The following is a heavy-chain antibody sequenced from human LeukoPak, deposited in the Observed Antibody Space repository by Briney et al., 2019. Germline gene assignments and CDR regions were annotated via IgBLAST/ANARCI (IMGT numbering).Heavy chain of an antibody. J-gene: IGHJ5*02. Sequence: SEILSLTCTVSGGSISSSSYYWGWIRQPPGKGLEWIGSIYYSGSTYYNPSLKSRVTISVDTSKNQFSLKLSSVTAADTAVYYCARHECSGGSCRNWFDPWGQGTLVTVSS. CDR1: GGSISSSSYY. CDR2: IYYSGST. D-gene: IGHD2-15*01. CDR3: ARHECSGGSCRNWFDP. V-gene: IGHV4-39*01.